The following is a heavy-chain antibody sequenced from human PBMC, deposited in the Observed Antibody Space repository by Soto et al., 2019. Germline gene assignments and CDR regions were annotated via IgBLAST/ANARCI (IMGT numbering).Heavy chain of an antibody. CDR1: GNTFTNLD. CDR2: MNPNSGNT. D-gene: IGHD2-21*02. V-gene: IGHV1-8*01. J-gene: IGHJ3*02. Sequence: ASVKVSCKASGNTFTNLDLNWVRQAPGQGLDWMGWMNPNSGNTGYAQKIQGRVTMTRNTSISTAYMELSSLRSEDTAVYYCARRALVVVTAISHDAFDIWGQGTMVTVSS. CDR3: ARRALVVVTAISHDAFDI.